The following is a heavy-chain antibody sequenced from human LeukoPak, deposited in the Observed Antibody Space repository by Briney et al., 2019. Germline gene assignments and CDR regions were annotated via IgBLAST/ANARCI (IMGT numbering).Heavy chain of an antibody. J-gene: IGHJ4*02. CDR1: GYTFTTYW. CDR3: VRHGLGSSWFGFDN. CDR2: IYPADPLP. V-gene: IGHV5-51*01. D-gene: IGHD6-13*01. Sequence: GESLKISCKGSGYTFTTYWIGWGRQMPGKGLEWMGIIYPADPLPRSTPPFHGQVEISADTSISNAHLQWSSLKAPDSAMYYCVRHGLGSSWFGFDNWGEGSLVTVSS.